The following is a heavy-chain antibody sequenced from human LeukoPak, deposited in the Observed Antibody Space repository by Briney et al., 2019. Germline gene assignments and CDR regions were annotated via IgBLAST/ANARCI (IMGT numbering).Heavy chain of an antibody. D-gene: IGHD3-10*01. CDR2: IHPVDSDT. J-gene: IGHJ3*01. Sequence: GESLKISCKGSAFSLPYYWIAWGRQMPGKGLEWMGIIHPVDSDTRYNPSFQGQFIISSDKSISTAYLQWSSLKASDTAIYYCAGLWYHGASNAFHVWGQGTMVTVSS. V-gene: IGHV5-51*01. CDR1: AFSLPYYW. CDR3: AGLWYHGASNAFHV.